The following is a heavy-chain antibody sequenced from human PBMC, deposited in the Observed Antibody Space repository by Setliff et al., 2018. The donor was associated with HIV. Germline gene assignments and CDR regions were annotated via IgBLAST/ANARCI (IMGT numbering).Heavy chain of an antibody. D-gene: IGHD5-12*01. CDR1: FVSITNGTFY. V-gene: IGHV4-61*02. J-gene: IGHJ5*02. Sequence: PSETLSLTCTVSFVSITNGTFYLNWIRHPSGNLLELIGRISKTGSTNYNPSLKIRLTISMDTSNNQFSLKLNSVTAADTAVYYCARDFKRYNSPCRFDPWGPGTLVTVSS. CDR3: ARDFKRYNSPCRFDP. CDR2: ISKTGST.